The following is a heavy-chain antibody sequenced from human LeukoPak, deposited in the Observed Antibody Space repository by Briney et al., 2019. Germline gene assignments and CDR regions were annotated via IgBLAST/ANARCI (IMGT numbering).Heavy chain of an antibody. CDR1: GFTFSSYA. V-gene: IGHV3-30-3*01. D-gene: IGHD2-15*01. Sequence: PGGSLRLSCAASGFTFSSYAMHWVRQAPGKGLEWVAVISYDGSNKYYADSVKGRFTISRDNSKNTLYLQTNSLRAEDTAVYYCARVFGFGYSYYFDYWGQGTLVTVSS. J-gene: IGHJ4*02. CDR3: ARVFGFGYSYYFDY. CDR2: ISYDGSNK.